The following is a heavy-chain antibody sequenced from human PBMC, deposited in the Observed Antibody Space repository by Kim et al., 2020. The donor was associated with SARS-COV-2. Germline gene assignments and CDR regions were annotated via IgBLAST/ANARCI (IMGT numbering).Heavy chain of an antibody. CDR3: ARRVSNTSGSGCHYCDF. Sequence: SETLSLTCAVYVGSFSGYYWSWIRQPPGKGLEWIGEINHSGRTNYNPSLKSRVTISVDTSKNQFSPKLTSVTAADTAVYYCARRVSNTSGSGCHYCDFWG. CDR1: VGSFSGYY. CDR2: INHSGRT. J-gene: IGHJ3*01. V-gene: IGHV4-34*01. D-gene: IGHD3-10*01.